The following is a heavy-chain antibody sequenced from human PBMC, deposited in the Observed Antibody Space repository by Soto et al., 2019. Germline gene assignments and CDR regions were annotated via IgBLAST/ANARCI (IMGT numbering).Heavy chain of an antibody. J-gene: IGHJ4*02. V-gene: IGHV1-18*01. CDR3: ARDRLIAVTGLLHY. CDR1: GYPFTSYG. Sequence: QVQLVQSGAEVKKPGASVKVSGKTSGYPFTSYGINWVRQAPGQGLEWMGWISAYNGKTSYTQTFQGRVTMTTDTSTSTAYMEMRSLRSDDTAVYYCARDRLIAVTGLLHYWGQGTLVTVSS. D-gene: IGHD6-19*01. CDR2: ISAYNGKT.